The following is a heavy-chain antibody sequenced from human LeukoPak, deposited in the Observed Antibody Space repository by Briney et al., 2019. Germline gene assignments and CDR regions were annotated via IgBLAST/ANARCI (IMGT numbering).Heavy chain of an antibody. V-gene: IGHV3-48*03. Sequence: GGSLRLSCAASGLTFSSYKMIWVRQAPGKGLEWVSYITTSGTTTYYADSLKGRFTISRDNAKNSLYLQMNSLRAEDTAVYYCARVLFHSLAVFDYWGQGTLVTVSS. D-gene: IGHD2/OR15-2a*01. CDR1: GLTFSSYK. CDR2: ITTSGTTT. J-gene: IGHJ4*02. CDR3: ARVLFHSLAVFDY.